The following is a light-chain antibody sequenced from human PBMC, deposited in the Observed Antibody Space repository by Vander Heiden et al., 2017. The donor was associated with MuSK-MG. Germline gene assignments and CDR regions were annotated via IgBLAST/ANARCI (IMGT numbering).Light chain of an antibody. V-gene: IGLV1-44*01. CDR2: SNT. CDR3: AAWDDSLNGPV. Sequence: QSVLTQPPSASGTPGQRVTIPCSGSSSNIGSNTVNWYQQLPGTAPKLLIYSNTQRPSGVPDRFSGSKSGTSASLAISGLQSEDEADYYCAAWDDSLNGPVFGGGTKLTVL. CDR1: SSNIGSNT. J-gene: IGLJ2*01.